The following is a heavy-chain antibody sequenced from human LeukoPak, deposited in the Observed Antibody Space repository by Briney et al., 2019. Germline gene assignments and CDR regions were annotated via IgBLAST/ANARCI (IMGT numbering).Heavy chain of an antibody. V-gene: IGHV4-59*12. CDR3: ARGLSPRINMVRGVRPPFRGVFDY. Sequence: SETLSLTCTVSGDSINDYYWSWIRQPPGSGLEWIGCIYYSGSTSYNPSLKSRVTISIDTSKNQFSLKLSSVTAADTAVYYCARGLSPRINMVRGVRPPFRGVFDYWGQGTLVTVSS. CDR1: GDSINDYY. CDR2: IYYSGST. D-gene: IGHD3-10*01. J-gene: IGHJ4*02.